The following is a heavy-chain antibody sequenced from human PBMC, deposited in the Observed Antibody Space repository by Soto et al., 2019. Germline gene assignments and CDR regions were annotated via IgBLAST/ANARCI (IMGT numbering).Heavy chain of an antibody. V-gene: IGHV4-34*01. J-gene: IGHJ1*01. D-gene: IGHD6-19*01. CDR3: ATTWVPGIAVAGFQH. CDR2: INHSGST. CDR1: GGSISSYY. Sequence: SETLSLTCTVFGGSISSYYWSWIRQPPGKGLEWIGEINHSGSTNYNPSLKSRVTISVDTSKNQFSLKLSSVTAADTAVYYCATTWVPGIAVAGFQHWGQGTLVTVSS.